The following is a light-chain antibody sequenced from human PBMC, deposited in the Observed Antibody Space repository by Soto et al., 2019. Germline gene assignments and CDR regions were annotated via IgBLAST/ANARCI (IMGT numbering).Light chain of an antibody. CDR2: GNI. CDR3: QSYDSSLSAYV. CDR1: SSNLGADYD. Sequence: QSVLTQPPSVSGAPGQRVTISFTGSSSNLGADYDVHWYQLLPGTAPKLLIYGNINRPSGVPDRFSGSKSATSASLAITGLQAEDEADYYCQSYDSSLSAYVFGAGTKVTVL. V-gene: IGLV1-40*01. J-gene: IGLJ1*01.